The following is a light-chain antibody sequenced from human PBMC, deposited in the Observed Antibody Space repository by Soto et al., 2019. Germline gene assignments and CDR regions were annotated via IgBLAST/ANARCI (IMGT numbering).Light chain of an antibody. CDR1: SSNIGASYY. J-gene: IGLJ1*01. V-gene: IGLV1-40*01. CDR3: QSYDGSLSGYV. Sequence: QSVLTQPPSVSGAPGQRVTISCTGTSSNIGASYYVHWYQQLPGTAPKLLMYGNSNRPSGVPDRFSGSKSGTSASLASTGLQAEDDDDDYCQSYDGSLSGYVFGTGTKVTVL. CDR2: GNS.